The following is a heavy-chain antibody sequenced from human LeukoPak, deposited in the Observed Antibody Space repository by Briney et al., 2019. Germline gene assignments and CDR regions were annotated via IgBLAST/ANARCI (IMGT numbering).Heavy chain of an antibody. CDR1: GYSISSGYY. D-gene: IGHD3-10*01. J-gene: IGHJ4*02. Sequence: PSETLSLTCAVSGYSISSGYYWGWIRQPPRKGLEWIGSIYHSGSTYYNPSLKSRVTISVDTSKNQFSLKLSSVTAADTAVYYCARRVYGYYGSGSYFWFDYWGQGTLVTVSS. CDR2: IYHSGST. V-gene: IGHV4-38-2*01. CDR3: ARRVYGYYGSGSYFWFDY.